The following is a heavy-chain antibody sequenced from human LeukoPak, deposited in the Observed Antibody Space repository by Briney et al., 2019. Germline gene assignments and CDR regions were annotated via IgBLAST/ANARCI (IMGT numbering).Heavy chain of an antibody. CDR2: TNHSGST. D-gene: IGHD6-13*01. CDR1: GGSFSGYY. Sequence: SETLSLTCAVYGGSFSGYYWSWIRQPPGKGLEWIGETNHSGSTNYNPSLKSRVTISVDTSKNQFSLKLSSVTAADTAVYYCARGRSSSWYVGQYYFDYWGQGTLVTVSS. J-gene: IGHJ4*02. CDR3: ARGRSSSWYVGQYYFDY. V-gene: IGHV4-34*01.